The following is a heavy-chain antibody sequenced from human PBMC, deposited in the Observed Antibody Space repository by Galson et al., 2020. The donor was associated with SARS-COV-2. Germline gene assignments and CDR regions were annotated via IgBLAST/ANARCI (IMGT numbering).Heavy chain of an antibody. CDR2: IKWNSDSP. Sequence: GGSLRLSCTASGFSFANYGMSWVRQVPGKGLEWDSGIKWNSDSPGYVDSLKGRFTISRDNAKNSLYLQMNSLRAEDTALYYCTRGYYGGPRDYWGEGTLVTVSS. CDR3: TRGYYGGPRDY. V-gene: IGHV3-20*04. CDR1: GFSFANYG. J-gene: IGHJ4*02. D-gene: IGHD1-26*01.